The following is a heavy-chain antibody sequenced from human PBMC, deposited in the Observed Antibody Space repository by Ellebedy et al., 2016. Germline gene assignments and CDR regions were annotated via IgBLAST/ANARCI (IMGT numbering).Heavy chain of an antibody. CDR1: GLNFNTFF. V-gene: IGHV4-34*01. D-gene: IGHD2-2*01. CDR3: ARHLGLYCSITNCYVNPWFDP. J-gene: IGHJ5*02. Sequence: GSLRLSXTASGLNFNTFFMSWVRQAPGKGLEWIGEINHSGSTNYNPSLKSRVTISVDTSKNQFSLKLRSVTAADTAVYYCARHLGLYCSITNCYVNPWFDPWGQGTLVTVSS. CDR2: INHSGST.